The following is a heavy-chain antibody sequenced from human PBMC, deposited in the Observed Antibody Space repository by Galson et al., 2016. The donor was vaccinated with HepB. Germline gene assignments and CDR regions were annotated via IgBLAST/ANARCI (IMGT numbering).Heavy chain of an antibody. CDR2: IRSKAYGGTT. CDR3: SRDGLHNWTYWGDYFGY. D-gene: IGHD1-7*01. CDR1: GFTFGNYA. J-gene: IGHJ4*02. Sequence: SLRLSCAASGFTFGNYAMSWFRQAPGKGLEWVSFIRSKAYGGTTEYAASVKGRFTISRDDSKSIVYLQMDSLKAEDTAVYYCSRDGLHNWTYWGDYFGYWGQGTLVTVSS. V-gene: IGHV3-49*03.